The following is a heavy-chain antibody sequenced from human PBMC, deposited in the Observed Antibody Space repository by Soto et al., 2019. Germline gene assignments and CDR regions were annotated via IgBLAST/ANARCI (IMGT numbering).Heavy chain of an antibody. D-gene: IGHD2-21*02. Sequence: VQLVESGGGLVQPGGSLRLSCRASGFAFSSYWMNWVRQAPGKGLEWVASVDEDGNERYYVDSVKGRFTISRDNAMNSLYLQMNSMRAEDTAIYYCERAPQVTTFHYGMDVSDQGTTVTVSS. CDR3: ERAPQVTTFHYGMDV. J-gene: IGHJ6*02. V-gene: IGHV3-7*05. CDR2: VDEDGNER. CDR1: GFAFSSYW.